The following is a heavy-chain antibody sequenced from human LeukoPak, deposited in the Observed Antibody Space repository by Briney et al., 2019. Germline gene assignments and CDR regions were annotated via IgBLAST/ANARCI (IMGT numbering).Heavy chain of an antibody. Sequence: PGGSLRLSRAASGFTFSSYAMHWVRQAPGKGLEWVSYISSSGSTIYYADSVKGRFTISRDNAKNSLYLQMNSLRAEDTAVYYCAELGITMIGGVWGKGTTVTISS. D-gene: IGHD3-10*02. V-gene: IGHV3-48*03. J-gene: IGHJ6*04. CDR3: AELGITMIGGV. CDR1: GFTFSSYA. CDR2: ISSSGSTI.